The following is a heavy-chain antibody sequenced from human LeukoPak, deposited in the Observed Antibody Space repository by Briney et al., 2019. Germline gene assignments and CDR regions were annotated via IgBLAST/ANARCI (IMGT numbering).Heavy chain of an antibody. Sequence: GGSLRLSCAASGFTFSSYGMHWVRQAPGKGLEWVAYIQYDGSNEQYADSVKGRFSISRDSSKNILYLQMNSLRAEDTAVYYCAKDPHPYSSSWPIIYYFDYWGQGTLVTVSS. J-gene: IGHJ4*02. CDR2: IQYDGSNE. CDR1: GFTFSSYG. CDR3: AKDPHPYSSSWPIIYYFDY. D-gene: IGHD6-13*01. V-gene: IGHV3-30*02.